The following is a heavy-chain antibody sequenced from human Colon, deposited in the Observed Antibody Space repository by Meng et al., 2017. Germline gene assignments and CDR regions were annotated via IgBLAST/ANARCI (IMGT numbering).Heavy chain of an antibody. CDR1: GGSISTSGYH. J-gene: IGHJ5*02. Sequence: QPQLQESGPGLVKPSEALSLTCSVAGGSISTSGYHWGWSRQPPGKGLEWSGGIFHSGTTDYNPSLKSRVTISVDKSKNQFSLKLSSVTAADTAVYYCARAIDFWSGYYKAGWFDPWGQGTLVTVSS. D-gene: IGHD3-3*01. CDR2: IFHSGTT. CDR3: ARAIDFWSGYYKAGWFDP. V-gene: IGHV4-39*07.